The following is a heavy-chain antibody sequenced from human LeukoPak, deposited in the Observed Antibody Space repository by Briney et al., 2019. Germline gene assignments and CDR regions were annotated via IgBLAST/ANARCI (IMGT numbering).Heavy chain of an antibody. CDR2: LTRTSSAT. V-gene: IGHV3-48*01. J-gene: IGHJ5*01. CDR3: ATGGSEYRSDWFDS. Sequence: GGSLRLSCVGSGFMFSSYDMNWVRQAPGRGLEWLSYLTRTSSATWYADSVKGRFTIFRDNAKSSLYLQMNSLRVEDTAVYYCATGGSEYRSDWFDSWGQGTLVNVAS. CDR1: GFMFSSYD. D-gene: IGHD5-18*01.